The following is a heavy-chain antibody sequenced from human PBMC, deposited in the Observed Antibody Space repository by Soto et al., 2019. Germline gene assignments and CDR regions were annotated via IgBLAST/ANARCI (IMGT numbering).Heavy chain of an antibody. CDR2: ISAYNGNT. D-gene: IGHD3-9*01. CDR1: GYTFTSYG. CDR3: ARVLVYDILTVYYNQYYFDY. V-gene: IGHV1-18*01. J-gene: IGHJ4*02. Sequence: ASVKVSCKASGYTFTSYGISWVRQAPGQGLEWMGWISAYNGNTNYAQKLQGRVTMTTDTSTSTAYMELRSLRSDDTAVYYCARVLVYDILTVYYNQYYFDYWGKETLITVSS.